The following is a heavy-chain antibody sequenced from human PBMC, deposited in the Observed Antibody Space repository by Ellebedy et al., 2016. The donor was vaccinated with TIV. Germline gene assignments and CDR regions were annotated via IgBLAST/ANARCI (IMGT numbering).Heavy chain of an antibody. V-gene: IGHV4-31*03. D-gene: IGHD3-3*01. CDR3: ARGGKTFWSGSISNWFNP. J-gene: IGHJ5*02. Sequence: SETLSLXXTVSGGSISSGGYYWSWIRQHPGKGLEWIGYIYYSGSTYYNPSLKSRVTISVDTSKNQFSLKLSSVTAADTAVYYCARGGKTFWSGSISNWFNPWGQGTLVTVSS. CDR2: IYYSGST. CDR1: GGSISSGGYY.